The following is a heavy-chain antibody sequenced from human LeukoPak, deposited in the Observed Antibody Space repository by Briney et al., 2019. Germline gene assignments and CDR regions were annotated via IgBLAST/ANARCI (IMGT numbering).Heavy chain of an antibody. CDR3: ARGGGPTARPGDDSTGSYYYGMDV. CDR1: GYTFTGYY. J-gene: IGHJ6*02. V-gene: IGHV1-2*04. CDR2: INPNSGGT. D-gene: IGHD3-16*01. Sequence: ASVKVSCKASGYTFTGYYMHWVRQAPGQGPEWMGWINPNSGGTNYAQKFQGWVTMTRDTSISTAYVELSRLRSDDTAVYYCARGGGPTARPGDDSTGSYYYGMDVWGQGTTVTVSS.